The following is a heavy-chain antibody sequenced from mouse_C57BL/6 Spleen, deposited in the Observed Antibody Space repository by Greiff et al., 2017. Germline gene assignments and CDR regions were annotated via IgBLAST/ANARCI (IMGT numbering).Heavy chain of an antibody. Sequence: EVKVVESEGGLVQPGSSMKLSCTASGFTFSDYYMAWVRQVPEKGLEWVANINYDGSSTYYLDSLKSRFIISRDNAKNILYLQMSSLKSEDTATYYCAREGLRFYAMDYWGQGTSVTVSS. J-gene: IGHJ4*01. CDR2: INYDGSST. D-gene: IGHD2-2*01. V-gene: IGHV5-16*01. CDR3: AREGLRFYAMDY. CDR1: GFTFSDYY.